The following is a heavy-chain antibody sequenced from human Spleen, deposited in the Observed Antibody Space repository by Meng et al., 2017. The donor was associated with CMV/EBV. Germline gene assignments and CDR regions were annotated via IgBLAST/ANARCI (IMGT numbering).Heavy chain of an antibody. CDR3: ARDSDDYDFWSAYYTDAFDF. Sequence: GESLKISCAASGFTFGSHSMNWVRQAPGKGLEWVSSITGDSTYKHYADSLKGRLTISRDNAKNSLYLQMNSLRAEDTAVYYCARDSDDYDFWSAYYTDAFDFWGQGTMVTVS. CDR1: GFTFGSHS. V-gene: IGHV3-21*01. D-gene: IGHD3-3*01. J-gene: IGHJ3*01. CDR2: ITGDSTYK.